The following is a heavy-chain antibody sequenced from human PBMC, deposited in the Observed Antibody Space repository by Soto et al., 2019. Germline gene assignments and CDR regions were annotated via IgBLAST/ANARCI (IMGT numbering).Heavy chain of an antibody. D-gene: IGHD1-26*01. V-gene: IGHV3-23*01. Sequence: GGSLRLSCAASGFTFSSYAMSWVRQAPGKGLEWVSAISGSGGSTYYADSVKGRFTISRDNSKNTLYLQMNSLRAEDTAVYYCALIRGTGRGSYYASARPDAFDIWGQGTMVTISS. CDR3: ALIRGTGRGSYYASARPDAFDI. J-gene: IGHJ3*02. CDR2: ISGSGGST. CDR1: GFTFSSYA.